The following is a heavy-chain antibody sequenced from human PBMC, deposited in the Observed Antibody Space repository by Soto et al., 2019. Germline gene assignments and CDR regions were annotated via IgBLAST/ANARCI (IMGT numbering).Heavy chain of an antibody. CDR2: ISGSGGST. J-gene: IGHJ6*02. D-gene: IGHD3-10*01. Sequence: GGSLRLSCAASGFTFSSYAMSWVRQAPGKGLEWVSAISGSGGSTYYADSVKGRFTISRDNSKNTLYLQMNSLRAEDTAVYYCAKGARYYGSGSYQSLYYYGMDVWGQGTTVTVSS. CDR1: GFTFSSYA. CDR3: AKGARYYGSGSYQSLYYYGMDV. V-gene: IGHV3-23*01.